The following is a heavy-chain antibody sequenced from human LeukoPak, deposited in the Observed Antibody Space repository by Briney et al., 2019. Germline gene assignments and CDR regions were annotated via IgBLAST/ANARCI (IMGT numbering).Heavy chain of an antibody. CDR3: ARATSPSDN. CDR1: GGSISSYY. Sequence: SETLSLTCTVSGGSISSYYWSWIRQPPGKGLEWIGYIYYSGSTNYNPSLKSRVTISVDTSKNQFSLQLNSVTPEDTAVYYCARATSPSDNWGQGTLVTVSS. CDR2: IYYSGST. J-gene: IGHJ4*02. V-gene: IGHV4-59*12.